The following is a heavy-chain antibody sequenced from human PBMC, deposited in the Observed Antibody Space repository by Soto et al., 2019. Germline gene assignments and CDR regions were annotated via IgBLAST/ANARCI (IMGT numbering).Heavy chain of an antibody. CDR1: GGCMTTFGHS. D-gene: IGHD3-10*01. CDR2: VYHNGNA. CDR3: AARPYYYYGLDV. Sequence: PLSLTFTASGGCMTTFGHSWSWIRQPPGKAPEWIGYVYHNGNAYPKPSIKSRVTISLDGAKNQFSLKMTSVTAADTGLYYCAARPYYYYGLDVWGQGTTVTVSS. V-gene: IGHV4-30-2*01. J-gene: IGHJ6*02.